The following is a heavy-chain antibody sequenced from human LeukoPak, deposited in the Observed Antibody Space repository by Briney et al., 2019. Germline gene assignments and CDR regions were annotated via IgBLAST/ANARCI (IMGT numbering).Heavy chain of an antibody. CDR3: ARDHPVTDWAADI. CDR2: IDYSGGR. D-gene: IGHD3-9*01. Sequence: SETLSLTCSVSGGSISSYSWTWIRQPPGKGLEWIGFIDYSGGRNYNPSLKSRVTISADPSKNQFSLNLTSVTAADTAVYFCARDHPVTDWAADIWGRGTMVTVSS. V-gene: IGHV4-59*01. CDR1: GGSISSYS. J-gene: IGHJ3*02.